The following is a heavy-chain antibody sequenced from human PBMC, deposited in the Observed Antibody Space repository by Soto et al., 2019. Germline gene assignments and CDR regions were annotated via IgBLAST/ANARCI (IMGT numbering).Heavy chain of an antibody. CDR3: ARRDGLTFAY. CDR2: IYPGDSDT. Sequence: GESLKISCKGSVYSFTNYWIGWVRQMPGKGLEWMGIIYPGDSDTSYSPSFQGQVTISVDKSMSTAYLQWSSLKASDTAMYYCARRDGLTFAYWGQGTLVTVSS. CDR1: VYSFTNYW. J-gene: IGHJ4*02. V-gene: IGHV5-51*01.